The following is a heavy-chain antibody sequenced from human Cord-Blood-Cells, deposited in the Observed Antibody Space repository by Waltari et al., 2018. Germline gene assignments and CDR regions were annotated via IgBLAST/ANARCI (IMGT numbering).Heavy chain of an antibody. D-gene: IGHD3-9*01. J-gene: IGHJ3*02. CDR2: IYYSGST. V-gene: IGHV4-39*01. Sequence: QLQLQESGPGLVKPSETLSLTCTVSGGSISSSSYYWCWIRQPPGKGLEWIGSIYYSGSTYYNPSLKSRVTISVDTSKNQFSLKLSSVTAADTAVYYCARPQWGYFDWLFAFDIWGQGTMVTVSS. CDR3: ARPQWGYFDWLFAFDI. CDR1: GGSISSSSYY.